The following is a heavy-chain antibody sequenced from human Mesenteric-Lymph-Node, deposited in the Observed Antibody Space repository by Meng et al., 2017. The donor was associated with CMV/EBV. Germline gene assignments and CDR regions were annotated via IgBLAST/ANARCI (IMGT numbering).Heavy chain of an antibody. Sequence: GESLKISCAASGFTVSSNYMNWVRQAPGKGLEWVTYIGTSGSPIYYADSVRGRFTISRDNARNSLYLQMNSLRAEDTAVYYCARGGVSSTSQGMDVWGQGTTVTVSS. V-gene: IGHV3-48*04. J-gene: IGHJ6*02. CDR1: GFTVSSNY. CDR3: ARGGVSSTSQGMDV. CDR2: IGTSGSPI. D-gene: IGHD2-2*01.